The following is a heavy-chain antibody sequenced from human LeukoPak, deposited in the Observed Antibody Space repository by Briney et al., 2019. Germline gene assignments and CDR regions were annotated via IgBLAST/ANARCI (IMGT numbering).Heavy chain of an antibody. D-gene: IGHD1-14*01. J-gene: IGHJ5*02. V-gene: IGHV3-23*01. CDR1: GFTFSNYV. CDR2: IIPSGVST. CDR3: ARDQVS. Sequence: GGSLRLSCAASGFTFSNYVMIWVRQAPGKGLEWVSSIIPSGVSTYYADSVKGRFTISRDNSKNTLYLQMNSLRAEDTAVYYCARDQVSWGQGTLVTVSS.